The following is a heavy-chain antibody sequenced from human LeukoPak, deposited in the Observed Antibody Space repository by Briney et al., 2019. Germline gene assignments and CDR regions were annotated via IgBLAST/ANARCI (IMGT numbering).Heavy chain of an antibody. D-gene: IGHD3-10*01. CDR3: ARGMVGAGSYNYYYYYMDV. J-gene: IGHJ6*03. CDR2: IYTSGST. CDR1: GGSISSGSYY. V-gene: IGHV4-61*02. Sequence: PSETLSLTCTVSGGSISSGSYYWSWIRQPAGKGLEWIGRIYTSGSTNYNPSLKSRVTISAGTSKNQFSLKLSSVTAADTAVYYCARGMVGAGSYNYYYYYMDVWGKGTTVTISS.